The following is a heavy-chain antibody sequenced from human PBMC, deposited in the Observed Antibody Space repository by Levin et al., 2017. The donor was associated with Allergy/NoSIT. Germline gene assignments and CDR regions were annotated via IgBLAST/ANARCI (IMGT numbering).Heavy chain of an antibody. CDR1: GFSFSSYD. D-gene: IGHD3-3*01. Sequence: GGSLRLSCAASGFSFSSYDLHWVRQLLGRGLEWVSTIGTAGDTYYPGSVKGRFIISRDNVKNSLYLQMNSLRAGDTGVYYCTREREWVNGMDVWGQGTTVTVSS. CDR2: IGTAGDT. V-gene: IGHV3-13*01. J-gene: IGHJ6*02. CDR3: TREREWVNGMDV.